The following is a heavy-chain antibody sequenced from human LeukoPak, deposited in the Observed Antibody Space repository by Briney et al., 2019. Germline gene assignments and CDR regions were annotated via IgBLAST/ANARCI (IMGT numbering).Heavy chain of an antibody. J-gene: IGHJ4*02. D-gene: IGHD3-3*01. CDR3: ARGAATYYDFWSGYSLSSDY. CDR1: GFTTYY. V-gene: IGHV1-2*04. Sequence: GASVKVSCKASGFTTYYMHWVRQAPGQGLEWMGWINPNSGGTNYAQKFQGWVTMTRDTSISTAYMELSRLRSDDTAVYYCARGAATYYDFWSGYSLSSDYWGQGTLVTVSS. CDR2: INPNSGGT.